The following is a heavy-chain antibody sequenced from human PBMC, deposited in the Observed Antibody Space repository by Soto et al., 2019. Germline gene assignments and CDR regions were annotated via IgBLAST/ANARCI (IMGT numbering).Heavy chain of an antibody. J-gene: IGHJ4*02. CDR1: GFTFSSYA. Sequence: PGGSLRLPCAASGFTFSSYAMSWVLQAPGKGLEWVSAISGSGGSTYYADSVKGRFTISRDNSKNTLYLQMNSLRAEDTAVYYCAKERRYYDSSGYYYDYWGQGTLVTVSS. CDR2: ISGSGGST. D-gene: IGHD3-22*01. CDR3: AKERRYYDSSGYYYDY. V-gene: IGHV3-23*01.